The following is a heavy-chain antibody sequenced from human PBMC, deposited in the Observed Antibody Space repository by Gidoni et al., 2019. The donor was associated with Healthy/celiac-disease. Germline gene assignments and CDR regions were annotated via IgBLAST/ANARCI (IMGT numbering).Heavy chain of an antibody. CDR3: ARGITIFGVVQTNWFDP. CDR1: GCSISSGSYY. CDR2: IYTSGST. J-gene: IGHJ5*02. V-gene: IGHV4-61*02. D-gene: IGHD3-3*01. Sequence: QVQLQESGPGLVKPSQTLSLTCTVSGCSISSGSYYWSWIRQPAGKGLEWIGRIYTSGSTNYNPSLKSRVTISVDTSKNQFSLKLSSVTAADTAVYYCARGITIFGVVQTNWFDPWGQGTLVTVSS.